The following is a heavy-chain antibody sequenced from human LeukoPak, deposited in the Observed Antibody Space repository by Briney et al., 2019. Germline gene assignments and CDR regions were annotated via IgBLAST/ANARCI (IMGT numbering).Heavy chain of an antibody. V-gene: IGHV3-30*18. CDR1: GFTFSSYG. CDR3: AKDLSKPRTRTGYSPFDY. CDR2: ISYDGSNK. J-gene: IGHJ4*02. Sequence: PGGSLRLSCAASGFTFSSYGMHWVRQAPGKGLEWEAVISYDGSNKYYADSVKGRFTISRDNSKNTLYLQMNSLRAEDTAVYYCAKDLSKPRTRTGYSPFDYWGQGTLVTVSS. D-gene: IGHD3/OR15-3a*01.